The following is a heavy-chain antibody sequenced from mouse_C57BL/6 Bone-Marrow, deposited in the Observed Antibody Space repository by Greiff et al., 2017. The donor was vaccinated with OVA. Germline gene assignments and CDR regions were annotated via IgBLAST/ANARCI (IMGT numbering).Heavy chain of an antibody. J-gene: IGHJ2*01. V-gene: IGHV3-6*01. CDR2: ISYDGSN. CDR1: GYSITSGYY. D-gene: IGHD1-1*01. Sequence: DVKLQESGPGLVKPSQSLSLTCSVTGYSITSGYYWNWIRQFPGNKLEWMGYISYDGSNNYNPSLKNRISITRDTSKNQFFLKLNSVTTEDTATYYCARGTTDYYFDYWGQGTTLTVSS. CDR3: ARGTTDYYFDY.